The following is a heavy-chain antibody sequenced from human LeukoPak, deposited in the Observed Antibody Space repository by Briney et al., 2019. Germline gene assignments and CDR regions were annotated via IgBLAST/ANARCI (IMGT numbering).Heavy chain of an antibody. CDR1: GASISNNY. CDR2: ISHSGST. V-gene: IGHV4-59*01. CDR3: ARDQPQGGFDY. D-gene: IGHD1-14*01. Sequence: SETLSLTCTVSGASISNNYWSWIRQPPGKGLEWIGYISHSGSTNYNPSLKSRVTISVDTSKNQLSLKLTSVTAADTAVYYCARDQPQGGFDYWGQGTLVTVSS. J-gene: IGHJ4*02.